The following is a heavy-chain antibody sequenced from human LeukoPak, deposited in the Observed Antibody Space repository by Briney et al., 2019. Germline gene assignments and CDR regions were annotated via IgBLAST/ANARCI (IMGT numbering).Heavy chain of an antibody. D-gene: IGHD2-2*01. CDR3: AKGYCSSTSCPLFDY. CDR2: ISGSGGST. V-gene: IGHV3-23*01. Sequence: GGSLRLSCAASGFTFSSYAMSWVRQAPGKGLEWVSGISGSGGSTYYAASVKGRFTISRDNSKNTLYLQMNSLRAEDTAVYYCAKGYCSSTSCPLFDYWGQGTLVTVSS. J-gene: IGHJ4*02. CDR1: GFTFSSYA.